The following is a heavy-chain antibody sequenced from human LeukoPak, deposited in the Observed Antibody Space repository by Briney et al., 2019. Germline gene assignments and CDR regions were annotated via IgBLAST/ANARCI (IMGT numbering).Heavy chain of an antibody. D-gene: IGHD3-9*01. J-gene: IGHJ6*02. CDR1: GFTFSSYA. V-gene: IGHV3-30*04. Sequence: PGGSLRLSCAASGFTFSSYAMHWDRQAPGKGLEWVAVISYDGSNKYYADSVKGRFTISRDNSKNTLYLQMNSLRAEDTAVYYCAREPGFYYYYGMDVWGQGTTVTVSS. CDR2: ISYDGSNK. CDR3: AREPGFYYYYGMDV.